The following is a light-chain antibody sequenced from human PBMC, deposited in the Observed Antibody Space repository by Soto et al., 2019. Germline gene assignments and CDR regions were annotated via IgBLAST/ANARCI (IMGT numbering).Light chain of an antibody. V-gene: IGLV3-21*02. CDR1: NVGSRS. CDR3: QVWDSNTDHL. Sequence: SYELTQPPSVAVAPGQTATITCGGPNVGSRSVHWYQLKPRQAPVLVVFDDSARPSGIPERFSGSNSRNTATLTIHRVEGGDEADYFCQVWDSNTDHLSGGGTKVTVL. CDR2: DDS. J-gene: IGLJ2*01.